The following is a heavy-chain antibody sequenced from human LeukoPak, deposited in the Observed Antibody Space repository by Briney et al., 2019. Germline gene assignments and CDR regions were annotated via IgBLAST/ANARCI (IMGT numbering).Heavy chain of an antibody. CDR1: GFTFSSCW. D-gene: IGHD1-26*01. J-gene: IGHJ4*02. CDR2: IKEDGSEK. V-gene: IGHV3-7*03. Sequence: PGGSLRLSCAASGFTFSSCWMNWVRQAPGKGLEWVASIKEDGSEKYYVDSVKGRFTISRDNAKNSLYLQMNSLRAEDTALYYCASGGIYYGAAFDFWGQGTLVTVSS. CDR3: ASGGIYYGAAFDF.